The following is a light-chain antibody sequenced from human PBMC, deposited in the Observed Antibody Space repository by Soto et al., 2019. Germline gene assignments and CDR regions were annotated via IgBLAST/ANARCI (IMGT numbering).Light chain of an antibody. CDR1: QSLVHSDGIAY. J-gene: IGKJ5*01. CDR2: KVS. V-gene: IGKV2-30*02. Sequence: DVVMTQSPLSLPVTLGQPASISCRSNQSLVHSDGIAYFSWFQQRPGRSPRRLIYKVSNRDSGVPARFSGSGSGTDFALKISRVEAEDVGFYYCMQGTHLPSTFGQGTRLEIK. CDR3: MQGTHLPST.